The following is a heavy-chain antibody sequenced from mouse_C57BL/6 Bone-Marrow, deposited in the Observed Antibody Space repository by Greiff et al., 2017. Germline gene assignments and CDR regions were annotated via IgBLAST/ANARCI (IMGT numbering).Heavy chain of an antibody. Sequence: LVESGAELARPGASVKLSCKASGYTFTSYGISWVKQRTGQGLEWIGEIYPRSGNTYYNEKFKGKATLTADKSSSTAYMELRSLTSEDSAVYFCARRDGSSFYWYFDVWGTGTTVTVSS. CDR2: IYPRSGNT. D-gene: IGHD1-1*01. V-gene: IGHV1-81*01. CDR1: GYTFTSYG. J-gene: IGHJ1*03. CDR3: ARRDGSSFYWYFDV.